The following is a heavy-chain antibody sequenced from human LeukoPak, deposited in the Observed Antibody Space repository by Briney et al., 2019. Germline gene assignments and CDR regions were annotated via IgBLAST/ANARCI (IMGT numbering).Heavy chain of an antibody. V-gene: IGHV1-24*01. CDR1: GYTLTELS. CDR3: ATSYYYDSSGYYYFDY. D-gene: IGHD3-22*01. Sequence: ASVKVSCKVSGYTLTELSMHWVRQAPGKGLEWMGGFDPEDGETIYAQKFQGRVTMTEDTSTDTAYMELSSLRSEDTAVYYCATSYYYDSSGYYYFDYWGQGTLATVSS. J-gene: IGHJ4*02. CDR2: FDPEDGET.